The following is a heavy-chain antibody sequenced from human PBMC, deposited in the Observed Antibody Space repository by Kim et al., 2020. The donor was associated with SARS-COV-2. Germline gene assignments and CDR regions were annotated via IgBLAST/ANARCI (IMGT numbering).Heavy chain of an antibody. CDR3: ARDAGGVVVMGGSGWFDP. CDR1: GFTFSSYA. Sequence: GGSLRLSCAASGFTFSSYAMHWVRQAPGKGLEWVAVISYDGSNKYYADSVKGRFTISRDNSKNTLYLQMNSLRAEDTAVYYCARDAGGVVVMGGSGWFDPWGQGTLVTVSS. D-gene: IGHD3-22*01. J-gene: IGHJ5*02. CDR2: ISYDGSNK. V-gene: IGHV3-30-3*01.